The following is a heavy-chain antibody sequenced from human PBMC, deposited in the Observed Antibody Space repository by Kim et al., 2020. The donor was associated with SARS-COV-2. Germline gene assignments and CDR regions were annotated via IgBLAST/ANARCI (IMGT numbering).Heavy chain of an antibody. D-gene: IGHD1-1*01. J-gene: IGHJ4*02. Sequence: GFTGRFVFSLDTSVSTAYLQISSLKAEDTAVYYCARRGGGLQRGGEAFDYWGQGTLVTVSS. V-gene: IGHV7-4-1*02. CDR3: ARRGGGLQRGGEAFDY.